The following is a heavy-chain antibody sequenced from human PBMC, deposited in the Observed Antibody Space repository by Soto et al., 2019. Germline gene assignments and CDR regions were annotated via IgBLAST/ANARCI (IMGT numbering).Heavy chain of an antibody. Sequence: PGESLKISCQGSGYSFTNSWIGWVRQVPGRGLEWVGIIYPGYSDIRYRPSFQGRVTISADKSVNTAYLQWSSLRASDTAIYYCARPPGSGTLFANWGPGTLVTVSS. V-gene: IGHV5-51*01. CDR3: ARPPGSGTLFAN. CDR2: IYPGYSDI. J-gene: IGHJ4*02. CDR1: GYSFTNSW. D-gene: IGHD2-15*01.